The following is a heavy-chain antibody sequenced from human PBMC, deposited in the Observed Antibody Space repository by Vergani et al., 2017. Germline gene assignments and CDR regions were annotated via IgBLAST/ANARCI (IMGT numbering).Heavy chain of an antibody. J-gene: IGHJ4*02. D-gene: IGHD3-9*01. Sequence: EVQLVQSGAEVKKPGESLKISCEGSGYTFTDYWVGWVRQQPGKGLEWMGVVYARDSITRYSLSFEGQVTISADKSINTAYLEWDSLRASDSAMYYCATTTGPSAYYDILALDYWGQGTLVTVSS. CDR1: GYTFTDYW. V-gene: IGHV5-51*01. CDR3: ATTTGPSAYYDILALDY. CDR2: VYARDSIT.